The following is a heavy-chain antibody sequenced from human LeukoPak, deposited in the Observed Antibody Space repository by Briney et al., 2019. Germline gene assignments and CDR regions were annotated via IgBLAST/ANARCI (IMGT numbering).Heavy chain of an antibody. CDR3: AKLNYYDSSGSDY. V-gene: IGHV3-23*01. D-gene: IGHD3-22*01. CDR1: GFTFSSYA. J-gene: IGHJ4*02. CDR2: ISGSGGST. Sequence: GGSLRLSCAASGFTFSSYAMSWVRQAPGKGLEWLSAISGSGGSTYYADSVKGRLTISRDNSKNTLYLQMNSLRAEDTAVYYCAKLNYYDSSGSDYWGQGTLVTVSS.